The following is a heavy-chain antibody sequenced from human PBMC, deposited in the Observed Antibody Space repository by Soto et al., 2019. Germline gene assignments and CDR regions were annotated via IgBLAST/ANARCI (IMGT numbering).Heavy chain of an antibody. V-gene: IGHV1-69*02. J-gene: IGHJ6*02. CDR3: ASVEKGITAYGMDV. D-gene: IGHD3-10*01. CDR1: GGTFSSYT. Sequence: QVQLVQSGAEVKKPGSSVKVSCKASGGTFSSYTISWVRQAPVQGLEWMGRIIPILGIANYAQKFQGRVTITADKSTSTAYRELSSLRSEDTAVYYCASVEKGITAYGMDVWGQGTTVTVSS. CDR2: IIPILGIA.